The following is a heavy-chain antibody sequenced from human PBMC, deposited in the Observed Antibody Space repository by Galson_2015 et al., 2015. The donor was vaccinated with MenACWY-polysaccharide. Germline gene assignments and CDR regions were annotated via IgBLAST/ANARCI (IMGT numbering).Heavy chain of an antibody. CDR3: AKDAIAGIVLTPLRIPLQR. CDR2: IGGSGDGR. J-gene: IGHJ1*01. D-gene: IGHD6-13*01. Sequence: SLRLSCAASGFSIHTYAVIWVRQAPGKGLEWVSTIGGSGDGRYYADSVKGRFTISRDNSKNTLYLEMNSLRAEDTAIYYCAKDAIAGIVLTPLRIPLQRWCQGTLVAVSS. V-gene: IGHV3-23*01. CDR1: GFSIHTYA.